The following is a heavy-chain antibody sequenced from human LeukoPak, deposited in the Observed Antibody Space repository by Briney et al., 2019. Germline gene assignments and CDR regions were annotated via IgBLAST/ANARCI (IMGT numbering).Heavy chain of an antibody. CDR2: IYHSGST. CDR3: ARAAYSGSYSFDY. Sequence: SQTLSLTCAVSGGSISSGGYSWSWLRQPPGKGLEWIGYIYHSGSTYYNPPLKSRVTISVDRSKNQFSLKLSSVTAADTAVYYCARAAYSGSYSFDYWGQGTLVTVSS. D-gene: IGHD1-26*01. V-gene: IGHV4-30-2*01. CDR1: GGSISSGGYS. J-gene: IGHJ4*02.